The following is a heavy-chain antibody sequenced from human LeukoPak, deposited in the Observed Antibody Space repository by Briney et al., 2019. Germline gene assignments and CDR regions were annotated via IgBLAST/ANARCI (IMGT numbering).Heavy chain of an antibody. CDR3: ARGRRGYSYGKNAFDI. J-gene: IGHJ3*02. V-gene: IGHV1-18*01. CDR1: GYTFTSYG. CDR2: ISAYNGNT. Sequence: ASVKVSCKASGYTFTSYGISWVRQAPGQGNEWMGWISAYNGNTNYAQKLQGRVTMTTDTSTSTAYMELRSLRSDDTAVYYCARGRRGYSYGKNAFDIWGQGTMVTVSS. D-gene: IGHD5-18*01.